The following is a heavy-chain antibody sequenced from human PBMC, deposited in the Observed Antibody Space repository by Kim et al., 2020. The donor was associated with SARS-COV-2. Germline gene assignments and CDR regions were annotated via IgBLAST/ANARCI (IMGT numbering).Heavy chain of an antibody. J-gene: IGHJ6*02. CDR1: GYTFTSYG. V-gene: IGHV1-18*01. CDR3: ARDRKAAATYYYYGMDV. CDR2: ISAYNGNT. D-gene: IGHD6-13*01. Sequence: ASVKVSCKASGYTFTSYGISWVRQAPGQGLEWMGWISAYNGNTNYAQTLQGRVTMTTDTSTSTAYMELRSLRSDDTAVYYCARDRKAAATYYYYGMDVWGQGTTVTVSS.